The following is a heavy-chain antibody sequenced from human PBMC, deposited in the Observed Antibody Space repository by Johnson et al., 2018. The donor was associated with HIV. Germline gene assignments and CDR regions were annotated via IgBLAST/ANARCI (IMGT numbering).Heavy chain of an antibody. CDR3: ARRGNWNYLKSAFDI. Sequence: VQLVESGGGVVQPGRSLRLSCAASGFTFSSYGMHWVRQAPGKGLEWVAVIWYDGSNKYYADSVKGRFTISRDNSKNTLYLQMNSLRAEDTAVYHCARRGNWNYLKSAFDIWGQGTMVTVSS. J-gene: IGHJ3*02. D-gene: IGHD1-7*01. V-gene: IGHV3-33*01. CDR1: GFTFSSYG. CDR2: IWYDGSNK.